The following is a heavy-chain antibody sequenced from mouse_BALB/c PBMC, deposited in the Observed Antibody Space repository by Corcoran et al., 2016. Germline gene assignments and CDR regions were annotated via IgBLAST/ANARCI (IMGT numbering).Heavy chain of an antibody. V-gene: IGHV9-1*02. J-gene: IGHJ2*01. CDR3: ALYYGSSYVDY. D-gene: IGHD1-1*01. CDR1: GYTFTNYG. CDR2: INTYTGEP. Sequence: QIQLVQSGPDLKKPGETVKISCKASGYTFTNYGMNWVKQAPGKGLKWMGWINTYTGEPTYADDFKGRFAFSLETSASTAYLQINNLKNEDMATYYCALYYGSSYVDYWGQGTTLTVSS.